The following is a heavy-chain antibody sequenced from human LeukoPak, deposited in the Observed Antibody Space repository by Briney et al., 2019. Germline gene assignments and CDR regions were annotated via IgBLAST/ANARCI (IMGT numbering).Heavy chain of an antibody. CDR3: ARGRNIGMTTMSWGSDY. CDR1: GYTFTDYY. D-gene: IGHD3-16*01. CDR2: LNPNRGDT. V-gene: IGHV1-2*02. Sequence: GASVKVSCKASGYTFTDYYMHWVRQAPGQGLEWMGWLNPNRGDTNYAKKFQGRVSMTRDTSISTAYMDLSDLRSDDTAVYYCARGRNIGMTTMSWGSDYWGQGTLVTVSS. J-gene: IGHJ4*02.